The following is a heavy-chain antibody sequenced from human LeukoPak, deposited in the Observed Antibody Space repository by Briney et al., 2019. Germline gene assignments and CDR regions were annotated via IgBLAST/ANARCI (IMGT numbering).Heavy chain of an antibody. CDR3: ARPGYSSSAGAFDI. Sequence: SETLSLTCAVSGGSISSSNWWSWVRQPPGKGLEWIGEIYHSGSTNYNPSLKSRVTISVDKSKNQFSLKLSSVTAADTAVYYCARPGYSSSAGAFDIWGQGTMVTVSS. CDR1: GGSISSSNW. J-gene: IGHJ3*02. D-gene: IGHD6-13*01. V-gene: IGHV4-4*02. CDR2: IYHSGST.